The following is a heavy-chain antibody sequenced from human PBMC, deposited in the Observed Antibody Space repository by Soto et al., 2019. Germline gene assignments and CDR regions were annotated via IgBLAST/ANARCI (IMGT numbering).Heavy chain of an antibody. CDR1: GFTFSNYA. CDR2: ISGGGGST. V-gene: IGHV3-23*01. Sequence: EVQLLESGGGLVQPGGSLRLSCAASGFTFSNYAMGWVRQAPGKGLEWVSGISGGGGSTYYADSVKGRFTISRDQSKNTLFLQGQSLGALATGSKSTSKSTAALGCLVKDYF. CDR3: SKSTAALGCLVKDYF. J-gene: IGHJ1*01. D-gene: IGHD6-25*01.